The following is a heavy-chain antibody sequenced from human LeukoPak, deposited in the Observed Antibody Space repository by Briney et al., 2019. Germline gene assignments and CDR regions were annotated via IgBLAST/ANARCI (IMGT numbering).Heavy chain of an antibody. CDR3: TSDPTFYSGRYCFDY. Sequence: ASVKVSCKASGFTFSNSAVQWVRQARGQRLEWIGWIVIGSGNTNYAQKFQERVTITRDMSTSTAYMELSSLRSEDTAVYYCTSDPTFYSGRYCFDYWGQGTLVTVSS. CDR1: GFTFSNSA. D-gene: IGHD1-26*01. V-gene: IGHV1-58*01. CDR2: IVIGSGNT. J-gene: IGHJ4*02.